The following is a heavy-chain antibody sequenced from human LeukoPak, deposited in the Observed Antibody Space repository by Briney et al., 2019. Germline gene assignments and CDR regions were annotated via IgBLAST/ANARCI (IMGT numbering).Heavy chain of an antibody. CDR1: GYTFTSYY. CDR2: INPSGGST. D-gene: IGHD3-10*01. CDR3: AREPQAHYYGSGSFDY. V-gene: IGHV1-46*01. J-gene: IGHJ4*02. Sequence: ASVKVSCNAYGYTFTSYYMHWVRQAPGHGLEWMGIINPSGGSTSYAQKFQGRVTMTRDTSTSTVYMELSSLRSEDTAVYYCAREPQAHYYGSGSFDYGGQGTLVTVSS.